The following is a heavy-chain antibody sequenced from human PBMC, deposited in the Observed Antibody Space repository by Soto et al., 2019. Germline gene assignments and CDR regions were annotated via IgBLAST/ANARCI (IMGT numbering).Heavy chain of an antibody. J-gene: IGHJ6*02. CDR1: GFTFSSYA. Sequence: EEQLLQSGGGLAQPGGSLRVSCTASGFTFSSYAMTWVRQAPGKGLVWVSAISGRGGSTYYADSVKGRFTISRDNSKNTLYLQMNSLRAEDTAVYYCAKGFYYGMDVWGQGTTVTVSS. CDR2: ISGRGGST. V-gene: IGHV3-23*01. CDR3: AKGFYYGMDV.